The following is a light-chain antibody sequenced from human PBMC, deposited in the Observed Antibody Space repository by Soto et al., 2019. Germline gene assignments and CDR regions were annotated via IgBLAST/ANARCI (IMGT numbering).Light chain of an antibody. CDR3: QQYDTWPFT. V-gene: IGKV3-15*01. J-gene: IGKJ4*01. Sequence: EIVLTQSPGTLSLSPGERATLSCRASQSVSSSYLVWHQQKPGRAPSLLVYDASSRATGIPARFSGSGSGTEFALTVSSLQSEDFAVYYCQQYDTWPFTFGGGTKVDIK. CDR2: DAS. CDR1: QSVSSSY.